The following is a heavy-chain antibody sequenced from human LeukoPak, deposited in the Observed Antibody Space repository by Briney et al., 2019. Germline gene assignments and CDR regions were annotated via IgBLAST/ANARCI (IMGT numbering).Heavy chain of an antibody. V-gene: IGHV1-2*02. CDR1: GYTFTGYY. J-gene: IGHJ6*02. D-gene: IGHD4-17*01. CDR3: ASAYYGDYAGPYYYYYGMDV. CDR2: INPNSGGT. Sequence: ASVKVSCKASGYTFTGYYMHWVRQAPGQGLEWMGWINPNSGGTNYAQKFQGRVTMTRDTSISTAYMELSRLRSDDPAVYYCASAYYGDYAGPYYYYYGMDVWGQGTTVTVSS.